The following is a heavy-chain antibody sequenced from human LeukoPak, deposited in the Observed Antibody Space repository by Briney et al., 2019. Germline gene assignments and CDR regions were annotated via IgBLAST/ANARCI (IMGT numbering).Heavy chain of an antibody. Sequence: PGGSLRLSCAASGFTFSSYWMHWVRQVPGKGLVWVSRINSDGSSITYADSVKGRFTISRDNARNTLYLQMNSLRAEDTAVYYCAGGPYYYDSSGYPYYYYGMDVWGQGTTVTVSS. J-gene: IGHJ6*02. CDR1: GFTFSSYW. V-gene: IGHV3-74*03. CDR2: INSDGSSI. D-gene: IGHD3-22*01. CDR3: AGGPYYYDSSGYPYYYYGMDV.